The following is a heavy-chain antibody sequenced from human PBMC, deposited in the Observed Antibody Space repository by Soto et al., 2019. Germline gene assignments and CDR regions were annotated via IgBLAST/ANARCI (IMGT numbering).Heavy chain of an antibody. V-gene: IGHV2-5*02. CDR1: GFSLSTSGVG. CDR2: IYWDDDK. D-gene: IGHD2-15*01. J-gene: IGHJ4*02. Sequence: QITLKESGPTLVKPTQTLTLTCTFSGFSLSTSGVGVSWIRQHQGKALEWLALIYWDDDKRYSPSLKSRLTISKDTSKNQVVLTMTNMDSVDTATYYCAHRPSYCSGGSCYSGFDYWGQGTLVTVSS. CDR3: AHRPSYCSGGSCYSGFDY.